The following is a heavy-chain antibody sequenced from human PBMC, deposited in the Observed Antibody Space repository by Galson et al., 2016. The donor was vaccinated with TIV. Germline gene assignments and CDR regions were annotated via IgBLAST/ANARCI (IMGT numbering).Heavy chain of an antibody. CDR3: PRRKYYGGDAFDL. D-gene: IGHD4-23*01. CDR1: GFTFSSYA. CDR2: IVGTGGTT. V-gene: IGHV3-23*01. J-gene: IGHJ3*01. Sequence: SLRLSCAASGFTFSSYAMHWVRQVPGKGLEWVSGIVGTGGTTYSADSVKGRSSIFRDNSKNTLYLQMHSLRGEVTAPYYSPRRKYYGGDAFDLWGQGTRVTVSS.